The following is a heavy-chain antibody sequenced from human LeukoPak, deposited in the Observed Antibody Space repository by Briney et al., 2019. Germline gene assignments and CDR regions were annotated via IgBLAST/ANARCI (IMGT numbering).Heavy chain of an antibody. D-gene: IGHD5-18*01. CDR1: GFTFSSYW. CDR2: ISYDGSNK. V-gene: IGHV3-30*03. J-gene: IGHJ4*02. CDR3: ARGIQLWLAFDY. Sequence: GGSLRLSCAASGFTFSSYWMHWVRQAPGKGLVWVAVISYDGSNKYYADSVKGRFTISRDNSKNTLYLQMNSLRAEDTAVYYCARGIQLWLAFDYWGQGTLVTVSS.